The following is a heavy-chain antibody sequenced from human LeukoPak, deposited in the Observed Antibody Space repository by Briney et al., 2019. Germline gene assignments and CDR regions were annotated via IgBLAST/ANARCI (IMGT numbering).Heavy chain of an antibody. CDR1: GFTFSSYS. J-gene: IGHJ4*02. Sequence: GGSLRLSCAASGFTFSSYSMNWVRQAPGKGPEWVSSISSSSSYIYYADSVKGRFTISRDNAKNSLYLQMNSLRAEDTAVYYCARSPEDYYFDYWGQGTLVTVSS. V-gene: IGHV3-21*01. D-gene: IGHD2-15*01. CDR2: ISSSSSYI. CDR3: ARSPEDYYFDY.